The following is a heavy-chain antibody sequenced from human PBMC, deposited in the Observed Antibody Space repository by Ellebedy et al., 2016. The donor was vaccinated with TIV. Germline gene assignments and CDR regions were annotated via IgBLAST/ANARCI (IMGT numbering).Heavy chain of an antibody. J-gene: IGHJ3*01. Sequence: SGPTLVKPTQTVTLTCTFSGFSLSNRGMCVSWIRQPPGKALEWLARIDWDDDKDYSTSLRSRLTISKDTSKNHVVLTVTNVDPVDTATYYCAHRLPFGEGAFDVWGQGTMVTVSS. V-gene: IGHV2-70*12. D-gene: IGHD2/OR15-2a*01. CDR2: IDWDDDK. CDR3: AHRLPFGEGAFDV. CDR1: GFSLSNRGMC.